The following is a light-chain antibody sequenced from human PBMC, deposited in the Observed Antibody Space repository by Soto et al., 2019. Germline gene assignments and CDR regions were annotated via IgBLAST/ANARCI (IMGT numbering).Light chain of an antibody. CDR1: QGVSNY. CDR2: AAS. V-gene: IGKV1-8*01. Sequence: AIRMTQSPSSLSASTGDGVTITCRASQGVSNYLAWYQQKPGQAPKVLIHAASTLQGGFPSRFSGSGSGTDFTLTICVLQSDDFATYYCQHYYTYPWTFGQGTKVDIK. CDR3: QHYYTYPWT. J-gene: IGKJ1*01.